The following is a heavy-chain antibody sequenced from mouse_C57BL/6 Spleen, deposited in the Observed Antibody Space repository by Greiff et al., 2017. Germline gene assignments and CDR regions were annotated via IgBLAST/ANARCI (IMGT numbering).Heavy chain of an antibody. Sequence: QVQLQQPGAELVKPGASVKVSCKASGYTFTSYWMHWVKQRPGQGLEWIGRINPTDSDTNYNQKFKGKATLTVDKSSSTAYMQLSSLTSEDSAVYDCASSTTGPGFAYWGQGTLVTVSA. CDR2: INPTDSDT. V-gene: IGHV1-74*01. CDR1: GYTFTSYW. J-gene: IGHJ3*01. D-gene: IGHD1-1*01. CDR3: ASSTTGPGFAY.